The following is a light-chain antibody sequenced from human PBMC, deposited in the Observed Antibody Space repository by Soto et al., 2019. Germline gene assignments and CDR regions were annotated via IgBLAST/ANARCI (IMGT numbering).Light chain of an antibody. J-gene: IGKJ4*01. V-gene: IGKV3-20*01. CDR3: QQSSISPLT. Sequence: EIVLTQSPGTLSLSPGERATLSCRASLSVPKDYLVWYQHKPGQAPRLLIHGASSRATGIPDRFSGSGSGTDFTLTISRLEPEDFAVYYCQQSSISPLTFGGGTKVEIK. CDR2: GAS. CDR1: LSVPKDY.